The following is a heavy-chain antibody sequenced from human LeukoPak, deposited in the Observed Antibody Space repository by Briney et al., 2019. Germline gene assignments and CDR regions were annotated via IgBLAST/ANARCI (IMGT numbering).Heavy chain of an antibody. CDR1: GGSISSYY. Sequence: SETLSLTCTVSGGSISSYYWSWIRQPPGKGLEWIGYIYYSGSTNYNPSLKSRVTISVDTSKNQFSLKLSSVTAADTAVYYCARGRRILWFGEFNDAFDIWGQGTMVTVSS. CDR2: IYYSGST. CDR3: ARGRRILWFGEFNDAFDI. D-gene: IGHD3-10*01. V-gene: IGHV4-59*01. J-gene: IGHJ3*02.